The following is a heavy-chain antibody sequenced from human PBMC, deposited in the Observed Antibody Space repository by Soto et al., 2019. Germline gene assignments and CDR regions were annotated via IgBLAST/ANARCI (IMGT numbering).Heavy chain of an antibody. V-gene: IGHV3-23*01. J-gene: IGHJ5*02. CDR3: AKGPEEQWLVLVGWFDP. CDR2: ISGSGGST. CDR1: GVTFSSYA. D-gene: IGHD6-19*01. Sequence: TGGSLRLSCAASGVTFSSYAMSWVRQAPGKGLERVSAISGSGGSTYYADSVKGRFTISRDNSKNTLYLQMNSLRAEDTAVYYWAKGPEEQWLVLVGWFDPWGQGTLVTVS.